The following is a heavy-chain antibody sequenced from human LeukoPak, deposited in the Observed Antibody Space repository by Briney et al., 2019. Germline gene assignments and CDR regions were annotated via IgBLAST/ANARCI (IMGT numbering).Heavy chain of an antibody. CDR2: ISGGGGGT. J-gene: IGHJ4*02. D-gene: IGHD6-13*01. Sequence: GGSLRLSCAASGYTFSSDAMSWVGQAPGKGLEWVSAISGGGGGTFYADSVKGRFVISRDNSKNTLYPQMNSLRVEDTAVYYCAKGASSLGDYWGQGTLVTVSS. CDR3: AKGASSLGDY. CDR1: GYTFSSDA. V-gene: IGHV3-23*01.